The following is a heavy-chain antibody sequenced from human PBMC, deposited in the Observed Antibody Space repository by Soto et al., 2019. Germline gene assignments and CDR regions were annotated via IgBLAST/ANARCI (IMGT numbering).Heavy chain of an antibody. Sequence: GGSLRLSCAASGFTFSSYCMHWVRHAPGKRLEWVAVIWYDGSNKYYADSVKGRFTISRDNSKNTLYLQMNSLRAEDTAVYYCARANTMVGGAIPNMWGQGTTVTVSS. CDR2: IWYDGSNK. D-gene: IGHD3-10*01. CDR1: GFTFSSYC. V-gene: IGHV3-33*01. CDR3: ARANTMVGGAIPNM. J-gene: IGHJ6*02.